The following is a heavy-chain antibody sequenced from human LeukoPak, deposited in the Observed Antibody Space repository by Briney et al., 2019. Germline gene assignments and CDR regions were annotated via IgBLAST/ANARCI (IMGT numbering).Heavy chain of an antibody. J-gene: IGHJ4*02. Sequence: PGGSLRLSCAASGFTFSSYGMLRVRQAPGKGLEWVAVISYDGSNKYYADSVKGRFTISRDNSKNTLYLQMNSLRAEDTAVYYCASTGIAVAVADYWGQGTLVTVSS. CDR1: GFTFSSYG. D-gene: IGHD6-19*01. CDR3: ASTGIAVAVADY. CDR2: ISYDGSNK. V-gene: IGHV3-30*19.